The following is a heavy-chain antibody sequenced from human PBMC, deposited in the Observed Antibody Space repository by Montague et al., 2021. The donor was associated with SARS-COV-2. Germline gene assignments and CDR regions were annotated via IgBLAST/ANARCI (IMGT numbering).Heavy chain of an antibody. D-gene: IGHD1-1*01. CDR1: TESFTGYY. V-gene: IGHV4-34*01. J-gene: IGHJ4*02. Sequence: SETLSLTCAVYTESFTGYYWRWIRQPPGKGLEWIGEVIHPGSAKYNPSLKSRVTISVDTYRKQVSLRLTSVTAADTATYYCARGGYNSVIFVVSPRYYLDYWGQGNMVTVSS. CDR2: VIHPGSA. CDR3: ARGGYNSVIFVVSPRYYLDY.